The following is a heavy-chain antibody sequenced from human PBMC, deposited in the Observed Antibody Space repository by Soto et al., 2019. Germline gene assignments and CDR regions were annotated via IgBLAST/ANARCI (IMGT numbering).Heavy chain of an antibody. V-gene: IGHV3-9*01. J-gene: IGHJ4*02. Sequence: EVQLVESGGGLVQPGRSLRLSCAASGFTFDDYAMQWVRQAPGKGLEWVSGISWNSANIGYADSVRGRFTISRDNAKNSLYLQLNSLRAEDTAFYYCVKDEGLVAAAGLNYWGQGTLVTVSS. CDR3: VKDEGLVAAAGLNY. CDR1: GFTFDDYA. CDR2: ISWNSANI. D-gene: IGHD6-13*01.